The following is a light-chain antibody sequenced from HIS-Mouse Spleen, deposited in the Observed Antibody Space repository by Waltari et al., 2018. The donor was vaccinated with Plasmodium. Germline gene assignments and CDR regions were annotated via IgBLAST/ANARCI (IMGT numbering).Light chain of an antibody. CDR3: YSAADNNRVV. CDR2: KAS. Sequence: SYELTQPSSVSVSPGQTARITCSGDVLATKYARWFQQKPGQAPVLVIYKASERPSGIPERFSGSSSGTTVTLTISGAQVEDEADYYCYSAADNNRVVFGGGTKLTVL. J-gene: IGLJ2*01. CDR1: VLATKY. V-gene: IGLV3-27*01.